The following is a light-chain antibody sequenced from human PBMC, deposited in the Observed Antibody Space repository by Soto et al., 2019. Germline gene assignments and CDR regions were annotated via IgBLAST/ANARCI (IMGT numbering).Light chain of an antibody. J-gene: IGLJ1*01. V-gene: IGLV2-8*01. CDR3: SSYAGSSNV. CDR2: EVN. CDR1: NIDVGGYNY. Sequence: QSALTQPPSASGSPGQSVTISCTGTNIDVGGYNYVSWYQQHPGKAPKLMIYEVNKRPSGVPDRFSGSKSGNTASLTVSGLQAEDEADYYCSSYAGSSNVFGTGTKVTVL.